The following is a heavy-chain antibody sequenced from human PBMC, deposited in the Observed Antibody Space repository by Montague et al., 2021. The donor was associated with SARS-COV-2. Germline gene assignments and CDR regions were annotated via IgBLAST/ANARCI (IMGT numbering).Heavy chain of an antibody. J-gene: IGHJ4*02. CDR2: LYYNGMT. D-gene: IGHD1-14*01. CDR1: GGSITSGGYY. CDR3: VSSLPGNQFQFDY. V-gene: IGHV4-31*03. Sequence: TLSLTCSVSGGSITSGGYYWTWIRQRPGGDLEWLGYLYYNGMTHYSPSLKSRASFSLDTSKNHFSLNLTSATATDSALYFCVSSLPGNQFQFDYWGQGALVTVSS.